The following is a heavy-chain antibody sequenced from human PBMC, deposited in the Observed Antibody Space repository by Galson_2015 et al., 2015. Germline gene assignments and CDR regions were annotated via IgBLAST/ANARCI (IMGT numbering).Heavy chain of an antibody. CDR3: TTESTDIVVVPAAINNWFDP. V-gene: IGHV3-15*01. CDR1: GFTFSNAW. Sequence: SLRLSCAASGFTFSNAWMSWVRQAPGKGLEWVGRFKSKTDGGTTDYAAPVKGRFTISRDDSKNTLYLQMNSLKTEDTAVYYCTTESTDIVVVPAAINNWFDPWGQGTLVTVSS. D-gene: IGHD2-2*02. CDR2: FKSKTDGGTT. J-gene: IGHJ5*02.